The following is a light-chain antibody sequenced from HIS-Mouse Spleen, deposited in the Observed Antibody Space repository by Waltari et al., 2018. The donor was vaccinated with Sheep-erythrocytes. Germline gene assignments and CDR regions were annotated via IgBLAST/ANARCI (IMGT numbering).Light chain of an antibody. Sequence: QSALTQPASVSGSPGQSITIPCTGTSSDVGSYNLVSWYQQPPGKAPKLVIYEGSKRPSGVSNRFSGSKSGNTASLTISGLQAEDEADYYCSSYAGSNNWVFGGGTKLTVL. CDR3: SSYAGSNNWV. CDR1: SSDVGSYNL. V-gene: IGLV2-23*01. J-gene: IGLJ3*02. CDR2: EGS.